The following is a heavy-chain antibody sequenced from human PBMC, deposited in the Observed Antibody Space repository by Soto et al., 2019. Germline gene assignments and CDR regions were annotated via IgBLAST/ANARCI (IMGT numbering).Heavy chain of an antibody. J-gene: IGHJ5*02. CDR2: INPSGGRT. CDR3: ARRAGIAAAGVWFDP. V-gene: IGHV1-46*01. D-gene: IGHD6-13*01. CDR1: GYTFTSYY. Sequence: ASVKVSCKASGYTFTSYYLHWVRQAPGQGLEWMGLINPSGGRTNYAQKLQGRVTMTRDTSTMTVYMDLGSLTSEDTAVYYCARRAGIAAAGVWFDPWGQGTLVTVSS.